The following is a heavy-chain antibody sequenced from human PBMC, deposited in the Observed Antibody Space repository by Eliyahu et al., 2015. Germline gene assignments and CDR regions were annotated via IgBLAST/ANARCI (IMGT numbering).Heavy chain of an antibody. V-gene: IGHV4-39*01. Sequence: QLRLQESGPGLVKPSETLSLTCTVXGGXISSXRYYWGWXRPPPGKGLXSIGSVFYTGSFYYNPSLKSRVTISVDSSKNQFSLRLTSVTAADTAVYFCARHYYGSGSYHNWYFDLWGRGSLVTVSS. CDR3: ARHYYGSGSYHNWYFDL. CDR2: VFYTGSF. D-gene: IGHD3-10*01. CDR1: GGXISSXRYY. J-gene: IGHJ2*01.